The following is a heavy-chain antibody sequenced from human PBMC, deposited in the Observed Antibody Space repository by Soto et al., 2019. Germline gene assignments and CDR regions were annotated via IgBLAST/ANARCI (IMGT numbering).Heavy chain of an antibody. D-gene: IGHD1-7*01. V-gene: IGHV4-34*01. CDR1: GGSFSCYY. CDR3: ASGNHGITGTTDY. J-gene: IGHJ4*02. CDR2: IYPSGNT. Sequence: SETLSLTCAVYGGSFSCYYWIWIRQPPGKGLEWIGEIYPSGNTNYNPSLKSRVTISVDKSKNQFSLKLTSVTAADTALYFCASGNHGITGTTDYWGQGILVTVSS.